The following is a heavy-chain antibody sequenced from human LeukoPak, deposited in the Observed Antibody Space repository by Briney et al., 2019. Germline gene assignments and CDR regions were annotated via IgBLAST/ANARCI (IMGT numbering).Heavy chain of an antibody. CDR1: GGTFSSYA. D-gene: IGHD3-10*01. CDR2: IIPIFGTA. J-gene: IGHJ3*02. CDR3: ASLITMVRGVSLDI. Sequence: GASVKVSCKASGGTFSSYAISWVRQAPGQGLEWMGGIIPIFGTANYAQKFQGRVTITADESTSTAYMELSSLRSEDTAVYYCASLITMVRGVSLDIWGQGTMVTVSS. V-gene: IGHV1-69*01.